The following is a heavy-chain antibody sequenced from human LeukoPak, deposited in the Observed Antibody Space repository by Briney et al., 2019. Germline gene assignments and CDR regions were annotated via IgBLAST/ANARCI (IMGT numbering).Heavy chain of an antibody. CDR3: AKKGEVFDY. Sequence: SETLSLTCTVSGGSISSGSYYWSWIRQPAGKGLEWIGRVYTSGSTNYNPSLKSRVTISVDTSKNQFSLKLSSVTAADTAVYYYAKKGEVFDYWGQGTLVTVSS. CDR2: VYTSGST. CDR1: GGSISSGSYY. V-gene: IGHV4-61*02. J-gene: IGHJ4*02. D-gene: IGHD3-16*01.